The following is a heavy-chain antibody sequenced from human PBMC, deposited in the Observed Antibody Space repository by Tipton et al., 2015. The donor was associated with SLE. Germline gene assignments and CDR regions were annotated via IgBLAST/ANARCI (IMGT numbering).Heavy chain of an antibody. V-gene: IGHV4-38-2*01. Sequence: GLVKPSETLSLTCAVSGYSISSGDYWGWIRQPPGKGLEWIGIISHSETTYYNPSLKSRVTISIDTSMNQFSLILTSVTAADTAVYYCSRHAVGSATRGNWLYFDYWGRGTLVTVSS. CDR3: SRHAVGSATRGNWLYFDY. CDR1: GYSISSGDY. D-gene: IGHD3-10*01. J-gene: IGHJ4*02. CDR2: ISHSETT.